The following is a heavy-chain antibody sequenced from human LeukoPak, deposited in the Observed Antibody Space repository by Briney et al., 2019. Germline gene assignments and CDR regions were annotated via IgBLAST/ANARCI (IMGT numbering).Heavy chain of an antibody. CDR2: ISAYNGNT. CDR1: GYTFTSYG. J-gene: IGHJ5*02. V-gene: IGHV1-18*01. Sequence: ASVRVSCKASGYTFTSYGISWVRQAPGQGLEWMGWISAYNGNTNYAQKLQGRVTMTTDTSTSTAYMELRSLRSDDTAVYYCARDQAIYYGSGSYYLRHWFDPWGQGTLVTVSS. D-gene: IGHD3-10*01. CDR3: ARDQAIYYGSGSYYLRHWFDP.